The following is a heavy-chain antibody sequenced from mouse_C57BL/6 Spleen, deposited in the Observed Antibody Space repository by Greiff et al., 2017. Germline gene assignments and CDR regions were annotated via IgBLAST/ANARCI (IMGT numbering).Heavy chain of an antibody. CDR1: GYTFTSYW. CDR2: IHPNSGST. V-gene: IGHV1-64*01. D-gene: IGHD2-4*01. Sequence: QVQLQQPGAELVKPGASVKLSCKASGYTFTSYWMHWVKQRPGQGLEWIGMIHPNSGSTNYNEKFKSKATLTVDKSSSTAYMQLSSLTSEDSAVYYCARSLYYDYDWYCDVWGTGTTVTVSS. J-gene: IGHJ1*03. CDR3: ARSLYYDYDWYCDV.